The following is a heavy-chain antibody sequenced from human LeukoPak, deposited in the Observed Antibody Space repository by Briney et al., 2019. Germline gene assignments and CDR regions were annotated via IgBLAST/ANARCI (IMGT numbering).Heavy chain of an antibody. D-gene: IGHD4-17*01. CDR1: GFTFSSYS. CDR2: ISSSSSYI. CDR3: ARDPYDYGDYGASKNFDY. Sequence: GGSLRLSCAASGFTFSSYSMNWVRQAPGKGLEWVSSISSSSSYIYYADSVKGGFTISRDNAKNSLYLQMNSLRAEDTAVYYCARDPYDYGDYGASKNFDYWGQGTLVTVSS. V-gene: IGHV3-21*01. J-gene: IGHJ4*02.